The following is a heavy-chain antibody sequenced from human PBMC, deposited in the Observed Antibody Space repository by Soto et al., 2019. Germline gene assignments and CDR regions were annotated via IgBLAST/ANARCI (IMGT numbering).Heavy chain of an antibody. CDR1: GYTFTSYD. CDR2: MNPNSGNT. CDR3: AREKAPYRMDV. J-gene: IGHJ6*02. Sequence: QVQLVQSGAEVKKPGASVKVSCKASGYTFTSYDINWVRQATGQGLEWMGWMNPNSGNTGYAQKFQGRVTMTKKTSISTAYMELTSLRSEDTGVYYCAREKAPYRMDVWGQGTTVTVSS. V-gene: IGHV1-8*01.